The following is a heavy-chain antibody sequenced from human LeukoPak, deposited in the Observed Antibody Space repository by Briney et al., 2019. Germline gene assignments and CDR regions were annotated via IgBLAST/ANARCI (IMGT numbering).Heavy chain of an antibody. D-gene: IGHD2-2*01. Sequence: PGGSLRLSCAASGFTFSSYWMSWVRQAPGKGLEWVANIKQDVSEKYYVDSVKGRFTISRDNAKNSLYLQMNSLRAEDTAVYYCARAKGDRYCSSTSCLNWFDPWGQGTLVTVSS. CDR3: ARAKGDRYCSSTSCLNWFDP. CDR1: GFTFSSYW. CDR2: IKQDVSEK. V-gene: IGHV3-7*01. J-gene: IGHJ5*02.